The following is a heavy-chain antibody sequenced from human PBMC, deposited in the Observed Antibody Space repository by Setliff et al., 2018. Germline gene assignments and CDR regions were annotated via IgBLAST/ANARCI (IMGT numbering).Heavy chain of an antibody. CDR1: GFTFSDYE. Sequence: PGGSLRLSCAASGFTFSDYERNWVRQAPGKGLEWVSYISSGGSTIFYADSVKGRFTIPRDNAKNSLYLQMSSLRAEDTAVYYCARSVGSGSYPWGQGTLVTVS. J-gene: IGHJ4*02. CDR2: ISSGGSTI. CDR3: ARSVGSGSYP. V-gene: IGHV3-48*03. D-gene: IGHD3-10*01.